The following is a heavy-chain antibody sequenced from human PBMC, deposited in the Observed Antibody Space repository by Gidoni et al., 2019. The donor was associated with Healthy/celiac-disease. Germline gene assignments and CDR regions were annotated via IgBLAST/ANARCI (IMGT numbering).Heavy chain of an antibody. CDR3: ARGPGASSPIQLWLRYCDY. CDR2: INHSGST. CDR1: VVSFSAFC. Sequence: QLLLQQCGSVLLKPSETLSLTCAVYVVSFSAFCRRWIRQPPGKGLGWIGEINHSGSTNYNPSLKSRVTISVDTSKNQFSLKLSSVTAADTAVYYCARGPGASSPIQLWLRYCDYWGQGTLVTVSS. V-gene: IGHV4-34*01. D-gene: IGHD5-18*01. J-gene: IGHJ4*02.